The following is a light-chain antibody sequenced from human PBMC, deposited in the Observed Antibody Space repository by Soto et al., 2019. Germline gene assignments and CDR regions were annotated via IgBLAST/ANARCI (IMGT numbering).Light chain of an antibody. J-gene: IGLJ3*02. CDR1: SGDIDYNR. CDR2: EVT. Sequence: QYVLTQPASVTGSPGQSITIYCTGFSGDIDYNRVSWYQQYSGTAPKLIISEVTNRPSGVSGRFSGSRSGNTASLTISGLQRDAEADYYCSSYTVRRSWVFGGGTKVTVL. V-gene: IGLV2-14*01. CDR3: SSYTVRRSWV.